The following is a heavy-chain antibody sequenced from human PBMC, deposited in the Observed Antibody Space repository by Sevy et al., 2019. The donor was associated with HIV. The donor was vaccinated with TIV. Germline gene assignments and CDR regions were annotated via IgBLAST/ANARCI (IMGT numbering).Heavy chain of an antibody. CDR3: ARDGGYTYGQTLHFDY. J-gene: IGHJ4*02. D-gene: IGHD5-18*01. CDR1: GASINPYY. V-gene: IGHV4-4*07. Sequence: SETLSLTCTVSGASINPYYWSWIRQPAGKGLEWIGRIYASGSTNYNPSLKSRVTMSVDTSKNQFSLKMNSVTAADTAVYYCARDGGYTYGQTLHFDYWGQGTLVTVSS. CDR2: IYASGST.